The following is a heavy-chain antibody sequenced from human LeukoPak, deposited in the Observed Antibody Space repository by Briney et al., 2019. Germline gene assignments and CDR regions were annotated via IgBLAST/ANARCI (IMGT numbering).Heavy chain of an antibody. CDR1: GYTFTSYA. Sequence: GASVTVSCKASGYTFTSYAMHWVRQAPGQRLEWMGWINAGNGNTKYSQKFQGRVTITRDTSASTAYMDLSSMRCDDTAVYYCASPRYNGSGSYVLDHWGEGSLVTVSS. J-gene: IGHJ4*02. CDR2: INAGNGNT. V-gene: IGHV1-3*01. CDR3: ASPRYNGSGSYVLDH. D-gene: IGHD3-10*01.